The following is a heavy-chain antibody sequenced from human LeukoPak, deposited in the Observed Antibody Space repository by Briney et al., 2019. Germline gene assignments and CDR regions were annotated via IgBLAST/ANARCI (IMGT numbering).Heavy chain of an antibody. Sequence: SGGSLRLSCAASGFTFSSYAMSWVRQAPGKGLEWVSAISGSGGSTYYADSVKGRFTISRDNSKNTLYLQMNSLRAEETAVYYCAKDRRGCSSSFDYWGQGPLLTVSS. CDR3: AKDRRGCSSSFDY. CDR2: ISGSGGST. V-gene: IGHV3-23*01. J-gene: IGHJ4*02. CDR1: GFTFSSYA. D-gene: IGHD6-13*01.